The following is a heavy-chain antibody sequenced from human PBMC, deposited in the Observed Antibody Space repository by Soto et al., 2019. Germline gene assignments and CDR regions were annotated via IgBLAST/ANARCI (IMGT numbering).Heavy chain of an antibody. Sequence: QVQLQQWGAGLLRPSETLYLTCAFYGGSFSDFYWSWVRQSPGKGLEWVGEISHDGGTNYSPSLASRVSISVDASKNQFSLHLRSVAAADTGLYYCARGQLVWYGDLTPYYRDMDVWGQGTTVTVSS. CDR3: ARGQLVWYGDLTPYYRDMDV. D-gene: IGHD3-10*01. CDR2: ISHDGGT. V-gene: IGHV4-34*02. J-gene: IGHJ6*02. CDR1: GGSFSDFY.